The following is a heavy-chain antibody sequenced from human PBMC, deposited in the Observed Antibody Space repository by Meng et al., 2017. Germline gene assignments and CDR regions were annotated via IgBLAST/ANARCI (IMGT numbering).Heavy chain of an antibody. D-gene: IGHD6-19*01. CDR1: GGTFISYA. CDR3: ARDESYIAVAGPNGFDP. V-gene: IGHV1-69*01. CDR2: IIPIFGTA. J-gene: IGHJ5*02. Sequence: VQLVQAGAWVKKPASSLKVSRKASGGTFISYAISWVRQAPGQGLEWMGGIIPIFGTANYAQKFQGRVTITADESTSTAYMELSSLRSEDTAVYYCARDESYIAVAGPNGFDPWGQGTLVTVSS.